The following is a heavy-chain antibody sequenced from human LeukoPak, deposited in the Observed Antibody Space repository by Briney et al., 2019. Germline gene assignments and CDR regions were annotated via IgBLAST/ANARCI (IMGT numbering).Heavy chain of an antibody. CDR2: ISWNSGSI. Sequence: PGRSLRLSCTASGFTFDDYAMHWVRQAPGQGLEWISGISWNSGSIGYADSVKGRFTISRDNAKNSLYLQMNSLRAEDTALYYCAKDGSTQSRAPCYYGMDVWGQGTTVTVSS. V-gene: IGHV3-9*01. D-gene: IGHD2/OR15-2a*01. CDR3: AKDGSTQSRAPCYYGMDV. J-gene: IGHJ6*02. CDR1: GFTFDDYA.